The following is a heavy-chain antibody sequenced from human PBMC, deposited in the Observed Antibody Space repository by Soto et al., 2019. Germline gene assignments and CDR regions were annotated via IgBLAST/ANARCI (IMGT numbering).Heavy chain of an antibody. Sequence: QVQLVQSGAEVKELGSSVKVSCKTSGGTFTTSSFVWVRQGPGQGLEWMGGIIPIFSKTNFAPKFQGRVTFTADESTRTVYMDLSSLRSEDTAIYSCATDVVRSTGGDSWGQGTLVTVSS. D-gene: IGHD7-27*01. CDR2: IIPIFSKT. J-gene: IGHJ4*02. CDR3: ATDVVRSTGGDS. CDR1: GGTFTTSS. V-gene: IGHV1-69*01.